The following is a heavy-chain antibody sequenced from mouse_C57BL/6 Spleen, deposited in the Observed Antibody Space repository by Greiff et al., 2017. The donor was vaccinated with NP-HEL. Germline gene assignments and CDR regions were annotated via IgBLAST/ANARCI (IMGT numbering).Heavy chain of an antibody. D-gene: IGHD2-4*01. CDR1: GFTFSDYG. V-gene: IGHV5-17*01. CDR2: ISSGSSTI. Sequence: EVQLVESGGGLVKPGGSLKLSCVASGFTFSDYGMHWVRQAPEKGLEWVAYISSGSSTIYYADTVKGRFTISRDNAKNTLFLQMTSLRSEDTAMYYCARGIYYDYDVAYWGQGTLVTVSA. J-gene: IGHJ3*01. CDR3: ARGIYYDYDVAY.